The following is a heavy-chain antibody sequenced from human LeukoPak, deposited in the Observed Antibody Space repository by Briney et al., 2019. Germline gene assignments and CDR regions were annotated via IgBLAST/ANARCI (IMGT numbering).Heavy chain of an antibody. CDR2: IIPIFGTA. CDR3: AREILYSSGWYGRYYFDY. J-gene: IGHJ4*02. CDR1: GYTFTSYA. D-gene: IGHD6-19*01. Sequence: SVKVSCKASGYTFTSYAISWVRQAPGQGLEWMGGIIPIFGTANYAQKFQGRVTITADESTSTAYMELSSLRSEDTAVYYCAREILYSSGWYGRYYFDYWGQGTLVTVSS. V-gene: IGHV1-69*13.